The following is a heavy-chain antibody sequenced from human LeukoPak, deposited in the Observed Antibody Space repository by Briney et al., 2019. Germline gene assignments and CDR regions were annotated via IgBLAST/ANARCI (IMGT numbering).Heavy chain of an antibody. CDR1: GYTFTSYG. D-gene: IGHD6-19*01. CDR2: ISAYNGNT. Sequence: VASVKVSCKASGYTFTSYGISWVRQAPGQGLEWMGWISAYNGNTNYAQKLQGRVTMTTDTSTSTAYMELSSLRSDDTDVYYCARALYSSGSDYWGQGTLVTVSS. V-gene: IGHV1-18*01. CDR3: ARALYSSGSDY. J-gene: IGHJ4*02.